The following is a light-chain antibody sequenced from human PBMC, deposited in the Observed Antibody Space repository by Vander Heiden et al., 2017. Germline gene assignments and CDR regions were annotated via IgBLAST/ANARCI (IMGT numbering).Light chain of an antibody. J-gene: IGKJ2*01. CDR3: QQSYSTPYT. CDR1: QSISSY. V-gene: IGKV1-39*01. CDR2: AAS. Sequence: DIQLTQSPSSLSASVGDRVTITCRASQSISSYLTWYQQKPGKAPKLLIYAASTLHSGVPSRFSGSRSGTDFTLTISSLQPEDFATYYCQQSYSTPYTFGQGTKLEIK.